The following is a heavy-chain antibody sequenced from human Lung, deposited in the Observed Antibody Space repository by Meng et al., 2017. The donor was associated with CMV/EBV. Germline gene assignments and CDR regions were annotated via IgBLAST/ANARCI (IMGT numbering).Heavy chain of an antibody. D-gene: IGHD6-6*01. CDR3: AGNARQLVRGGGMDV. CDR2: ISSSSSYI. V-gene: IGHV3-21*01. Sequence: VGXLRLXXAASGFTFSSYSMNWVRQAPGMGPEWVSSISSSSSYIYYANSVKGRITITRDNAKNSQYLQINSLRDEDTAVYYCAGNARQLVRGGGMDVWGQGTXVTVSS. CDR1: GFTFSSYS. J-gene: IGHJ6*02.